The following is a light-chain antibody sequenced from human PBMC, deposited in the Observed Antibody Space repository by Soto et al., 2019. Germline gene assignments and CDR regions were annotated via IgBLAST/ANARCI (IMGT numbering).Light chain of an antibody. V-gene: IGKV3-20*01. CDR3: QHYGSSFT. CDR2: GAS. CDR1: QSVSSTY. J-gene: IGKJ4*01. Sequence: DIVLTQSPGTLSLSPGERATLSCRASQSVSSTYLTWYQQKPGQAPRLLIQGASNRATGIPDRFSGSGSGTDFTLTISRLEPEDFAVYYCQHYGSSFTFGGGTKVEV.